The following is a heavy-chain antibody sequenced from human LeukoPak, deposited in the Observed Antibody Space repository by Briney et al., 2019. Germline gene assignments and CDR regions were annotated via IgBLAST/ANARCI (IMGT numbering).Heavy chain of an antibody. CDR1: GGPITGYY. V-gene: IGHV4-59*01. D-gene: IGHD1-1*01. CDR2: IHHTGST. CDR3: ARGERLGPDY. Sequence: SETLSLTCTVSGGPITGYYWSWIRQPPGNGLEWIGYIHHTGSTNYNPSLMSRLTLSVDTSQNQLSLKLSSVTAADTAIYYCARGERLGPDYWGQGTLVTVSS. J-gene: IGHJ4*02.